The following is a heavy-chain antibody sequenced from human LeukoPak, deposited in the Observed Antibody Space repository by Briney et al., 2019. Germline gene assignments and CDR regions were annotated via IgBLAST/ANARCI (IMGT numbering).Heavy chain of an antibody. D-gene: IGHD3-22*01. CDR1: GFTFKSYR. V-gene: IGHV3-15*01. CDR3: TTDLSELDDSGYYAKYFHH. CDR2: IKSKTDGGTI. J-gene: IGHJ1*01. Sequence: GGSLKLLCAASGFTFKSYRMNWVRQAPGEGLEWVGRIKSKTDGGTIDYAAPVKGRITISRDDSKDTLFLQMNSLKTEDTAVYYCTTDLSELDDSGYYAKYFHHWGQGTLVSVSS.